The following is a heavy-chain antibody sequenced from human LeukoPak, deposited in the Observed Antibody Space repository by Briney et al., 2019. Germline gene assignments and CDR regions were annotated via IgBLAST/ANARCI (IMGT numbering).Heavy chain of an antibody. CDR2: IRGSGGST. CDR1: AFSSSSYA. Sequence: PGGSLRLSCAASAFSSSSYAMSCVRPAPGKGLEWVSAIRGSGGSTYHANSGTGPLTISRDNSKNTLYLQIDSLRGEDTAVYYCAKIGKYYDFWRDKRDAFDIWGQGTMVTVSS. J-gene: IGHJ3*02. V-gene: IGHV3-23*01. CDR3: AKIGKYYDFWRDKRDAFDI. D-gene: IGHD3-3*01.